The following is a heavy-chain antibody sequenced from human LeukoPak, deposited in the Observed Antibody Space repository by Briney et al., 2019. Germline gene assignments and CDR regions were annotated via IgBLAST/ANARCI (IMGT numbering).Heavy chain of an antibody. Sequence: VASVKVSCKASGGTFSSYTISWVRQAPGQGLEWMGRIIPILGIANYAQKFQGRVTITADKSTSTAYMELSSLRSEDTAVYYCARAGEMATPPRAFDIWGQGTMVTVSS. J-gene: IGHJ3*02. CDR1: GGTFSSYT. V-gene: IGHV1-69*02. CDR3: ARAGEMATPPRAFDI. CDR2: IIPILGIA. D-gene: IGHD5-24*01.